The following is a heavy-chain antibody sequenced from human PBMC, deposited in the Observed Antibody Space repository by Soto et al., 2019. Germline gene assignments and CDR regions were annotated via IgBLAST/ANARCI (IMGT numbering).Heavy chain of an antibody. CDR2: INAGNGNT. V-gene: IGHV1-3*01. CDR1: GYTVTSYA. Sequence: ASVTVSCKASGYTVTSYAMHWVRQAPGQRLEWMGWINAGNGNTKYSQKFQGRVTITRDASASTAYMELSSLRSEDTAVYYCARDLNPYCSSTSCYGPPYGMDAWGQGTTVTVSS. CDR3: ARDLNPYCSSTSCYGPPYGMDA. J-gene: IGHJ6*02. D-gene: IGHD2-2*01.